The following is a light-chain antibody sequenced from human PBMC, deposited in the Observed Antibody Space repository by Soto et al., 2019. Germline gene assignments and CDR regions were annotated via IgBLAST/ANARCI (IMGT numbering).Light chain of an antibody. CDR3: QQTYRTPMYT. CDR1: QSINNY. CDR2: PAS. Sequence: DIQMTQSPSSLSASVGDSVTITCRASQSINNYLNWFQQKPGKAPKLLIHPASDLQDGVPSRFSGTGSGTEFTLTISSLQPEDFATYFRQQTYRTPMYTFGQGTKLEIK. J-gene: IGKJ2*01. V-gene: IGKV1-39*01.